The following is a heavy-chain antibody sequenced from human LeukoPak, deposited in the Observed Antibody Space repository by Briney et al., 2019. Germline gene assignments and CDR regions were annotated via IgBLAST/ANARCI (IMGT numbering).Heavy chain of an antibody. D-gene: IGHD3-10*01. CDR3: ARDQVVRGHRVWFDP. V-gene: IGHV3-7*01. CDR1: GFTFSSSW. CDR2: IKQDGSDK. Sequence: GGSLRLSCAASGFTFSSSWMSWVRQAPGKGLEWLASIKQDGSDKYYVDSVKGRFTISRDNDENSLYLQMNSLRAEDTAVYYCARDQVVRGHRVWFDPWGQGTLVTVSS. J-gene: IGHJ5*02.